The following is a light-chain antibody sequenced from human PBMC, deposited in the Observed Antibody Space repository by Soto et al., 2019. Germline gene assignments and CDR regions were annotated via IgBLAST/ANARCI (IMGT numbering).Light chain of an antibody. Sequence: DLQMTQSPSSLSASVGDRVTITCRASQRISSYLNWYQQRPGKAPKLLIYAASSLQSGVPSRFSGSGSGTDFTLTISSLQSEDFATYYCQQSYTTPHTFGQGSKLEIK. CDR1: QRISSY. J-gene: IGKJ2*01. CDR3: QQSYTTPHT. CDR2: AAS. V-gene: IGKV1-39*01.